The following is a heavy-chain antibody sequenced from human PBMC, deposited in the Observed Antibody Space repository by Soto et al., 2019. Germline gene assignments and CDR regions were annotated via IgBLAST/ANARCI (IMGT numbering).Heavy chain of an antibody. D-gene: IGHD3-10*01. Sequence: PVGSLRLSCEASGFIFSDHAMSWVRHSPGKWLEWVSAISGNGIATYYADSVKGRFTISRDNSKNTLYLQMNRLRADDTAVYYCARDAINMVRGNNNWFEPWGQGTLVTVSS. V-gene: IGHV3-23*01. J-gene: IGHJ5*02. CDR3: ARDAINMVRGNNNWFEP. CDR1: GFIFSDHA. CDR2: ISGNGIAT.